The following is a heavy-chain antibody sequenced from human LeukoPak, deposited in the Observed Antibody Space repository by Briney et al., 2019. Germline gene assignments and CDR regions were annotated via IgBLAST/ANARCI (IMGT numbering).Heavy chain of an antibody. CDR1: GFVFSSYS. J-gene: IGHJ5*02. CDR2: ISGRSEHI. V-gene: IGHV3-21*01. CDR3: ARFETVGVKPSDL. D-gene: IGHD1-26*01. Sequence: GGSLRLSCAASGFVFSSYSMNWVRQAPGEGLEWVSSISGRSEHILYAVSVKGRFTISRDNARNLLYLQMNSLRDEDTAVYFCARFETVGVKPSDLWGQGTLVSVSS.